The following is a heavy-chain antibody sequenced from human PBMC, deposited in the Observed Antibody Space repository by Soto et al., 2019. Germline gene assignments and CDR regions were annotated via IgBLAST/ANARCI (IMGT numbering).Heavy chain of an antibody. CDR1: GGSISSSSYY. Sequence: PSETLSLTCTVSGGSISSSSYYWGWIRQPPGKGLEWIGSIYYSGSTYYNPSLKSRVTISVDTSKNQFSLKLSSVTAADTAVYYCARLTWANWFDPWGQGTLVTVSS. CDR2: IYYSGST. V-gene: IGHV4-39*01. J-gene: IGHJ5*02. CDR3: ARLTWANWFDP.